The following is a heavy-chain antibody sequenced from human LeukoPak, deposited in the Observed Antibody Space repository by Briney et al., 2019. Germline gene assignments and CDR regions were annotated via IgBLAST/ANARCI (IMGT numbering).Heavy chain of an antibody. J-gene: IGHJ4*02. V-gene: IGHV4-59*10. CDR2: FYTSGST. CDR1: GGSFSGYY. CDR3: ARGLWFGDENPPYFDY. Sequence: SETLSLTCAVYGGSFSGYYWSWIRQPAGRGLEWIGRFYTSGSTNYNPSLKSRVIISVDTSKNQFSLKLSSVTAADTAVYYCARGLWFGDENPPYFDYWGQGTLVTVSS. D-gene: IGHD3-10*01.